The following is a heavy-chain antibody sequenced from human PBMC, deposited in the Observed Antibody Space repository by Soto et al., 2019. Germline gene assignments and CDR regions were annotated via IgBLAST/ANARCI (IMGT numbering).Heavy chain of an antibody. V-gene: IGHV3-30-3*01. CDR3: ARDYYRFNSGYGFSMDV. J-gene: IGHJ6*02. D-gene: IGHD5-12*01. CDR1: GFTFSSYA. CDR2: ISYDGSNK. Sequence: GGFLRLSCVASGFTFSSYAMHWVRQAPGKGLEWVAVISYDGSNKYYADSVKGRFTISRDNSKNTLYLQMNSLRAEDTAVYYCARDYYRFNSGYGFSMDVWGQGTTVTVSS.